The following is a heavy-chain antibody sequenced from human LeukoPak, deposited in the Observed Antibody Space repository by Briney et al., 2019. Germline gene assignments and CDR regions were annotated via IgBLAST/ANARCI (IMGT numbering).Heavy chain of an antibody. CDR1: AFTFSSYG. Sequence: PGGSLRLSCAASAFTFSSYGMHWVRQAPGKGLEWVAVIWYDGSNKYYADSVKGRFTISRDNSKNTLYLQMNSLRAEDTAVYYCARAITRYCSGGSCYLIDYWGQGTLVTVSS. V-gene: IGHV3-33*01. D-gene: IGHD2-15*01. J-gene: IGHJ4*02. CDR3: ARAITRYCSGGSCYLIDY. CDR2: IWYDGSNK.